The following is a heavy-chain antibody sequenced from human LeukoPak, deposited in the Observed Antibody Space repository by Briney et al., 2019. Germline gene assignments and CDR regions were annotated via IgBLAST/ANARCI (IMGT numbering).Heavy chain of an antibody. J-gene: IGHJ1*01. CDR2: INPDSGGT. D-gene: IGHD5-12*01. CDR1: GYTFTGYY. Sequence: ASVKVSCTASGYTFTGYYMHWVRQAPGQGLEWMGWINPDSGGTNYGEKFQGRVTMTRDTSISTVYMEVSRLRSDDTAVYYCARVKEETKATIPDYFQHWGQGTLVTVSS. CDR3: ARVKEETKATIPDYFQH. V-gene: IGHV1-2*02.